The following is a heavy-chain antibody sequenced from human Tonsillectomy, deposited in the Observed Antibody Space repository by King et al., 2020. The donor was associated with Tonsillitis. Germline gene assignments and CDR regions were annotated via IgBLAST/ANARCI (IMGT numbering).Heavy chain of an antibody. V-gene: IGHV3-30*18. Sequence: VQLVESGGGVVQPGRSLRLSCAASGFTFSTYGMHWVRQAPGKGLEWVAILSYDGSNKYYADSVKGRFTISRDNSKNTLYLQMNSLRAEDTAVYYWANELVFDTDAYYGMDVWGQGTTVTVSS. CDR1: GFTFSTYG. J-gene: IGHJ6*02. CDR2: LSYDGSNK. D-gene: IGHD2-21*01. CDR3: ANELVFDTDAYYGMDV.